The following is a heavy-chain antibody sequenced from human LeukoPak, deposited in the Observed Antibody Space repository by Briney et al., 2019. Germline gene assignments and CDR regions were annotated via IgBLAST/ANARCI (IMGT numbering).Heavy chain of an antibody. D-gene: IGHD1-26*01. CDR3: ARGEVGATARSGSFLFDY. CDR2: IIPIFGTA. J-gene: IGHJ4*02. V-gene: IGHV1-69*06. CDR1: GYTFTGYY. Sequence: SVKVSCKASGYTFTGYYMHWVRQAPGQGLEWMGGIIPIFGTANYAQKFQGRVTITADKSTSTAYMELSSLRSEDTAVYYCARGEVGATARSGSFLFDYWGQGTLVTVSS.